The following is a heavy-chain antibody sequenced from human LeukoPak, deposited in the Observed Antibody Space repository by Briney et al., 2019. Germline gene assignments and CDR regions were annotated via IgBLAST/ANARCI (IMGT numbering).Heavy chain of an antibody. J-gene: IGHJ4*02. CDR3: AKSPSGSYSTLDY. CDR2: ISYDGSNK. D-gene: IGHD1-26*01. CDR1: GFTFSSYA. Sequence: GRSLRLSCAASGFTFSSYAMHWVRQAPGKGLEWVAVISYDGSNKYYADSVKGRFTISRDNSKNTLYLQMNSLRAEDTAVYYCAKSPSGSYSTLDYWGQGTLVTVSS. V-gene: IGHV3-30-3*01.